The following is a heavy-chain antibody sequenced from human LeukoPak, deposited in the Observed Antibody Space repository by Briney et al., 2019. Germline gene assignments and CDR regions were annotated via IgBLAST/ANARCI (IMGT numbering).Heavy chain of an antibody. CDR2: ISYDGSNK. CDR3: AKDPRDIVVVPAASYLDY. V-gene: IGHV3-30*18. Sequence: GGSLRLSCVASGFTFSSYGMHWVRQAPGKGLEWVAVISYDGSNKYYADSVKGRFTISRDNSKNTLYLQMNSLRAEDTAVYYCAKDPRDIVVVPAASYLDYWGQGTLVTVSS. D-gene: IGHD2-2*01. CDR1: GFTFSSYG. J-gene: IGHJ4*02.